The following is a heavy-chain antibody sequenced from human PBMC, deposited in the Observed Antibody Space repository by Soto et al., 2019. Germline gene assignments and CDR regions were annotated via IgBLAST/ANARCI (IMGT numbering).Heavy chain of an antibody. V-gene: IGHV3-23*01. Sequence: EVQLLESGGGLVQPGGSLRLSCAASGFTFSTYAMTWVRQAPGKGLEWVSAISGNGDNTYYADSVKGRFTISRDNSKNTLFLRRNGLRPEDTAVYYCATRRDTSYYYYGMDVWGQGTTVTVSS. CDR1: GFTFSTYA. J-gene: IGHJ6*02. CDR2: ISGNGDNT. D-gene: IGHD2-2*02. CDR3: ATRRDTSYYYYGMDV.